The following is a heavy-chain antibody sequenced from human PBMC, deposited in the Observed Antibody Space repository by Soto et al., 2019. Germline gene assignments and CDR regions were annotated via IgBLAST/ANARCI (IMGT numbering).Heavy chain of an antibody. V-gene: IGHV4-4*02. CDR3: ARQLERGDLPEGFEY. D-gene: IGHD1-1*01. Sequence: QVQLQESGPGLVEPSGTLSLTCAVSGDSITSSHWWSWVRKSPGKGLEWIGEIFHSGATKYNTSHESRVTMSVDKSNNQLSLKLRSGTAADTAVYYCARQLERGDLPEGFEYWGQGTLATVSS. CDR1: GDSITSSHW. CDR2: IFHSGAT. J-gene: IGHJ4*02.